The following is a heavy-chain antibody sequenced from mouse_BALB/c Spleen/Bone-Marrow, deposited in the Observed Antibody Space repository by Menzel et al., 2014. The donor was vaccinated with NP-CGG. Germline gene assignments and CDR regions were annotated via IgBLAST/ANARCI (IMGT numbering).Heavy chain of an antibody. CDR2: IYPGDGDT. Sequence: QLQQSGAEVMRPGSSVNISCKASGYAFSNYGMNWVKQRPGQGLEWIGQIYPGDGDTNYNGKFKGRVTLTADKSSSTAYMQLSSLTSEDSAVYFCASVYDYGRGYAMDYWGQGTSVTVSS. D-gene: IGHD2-4*01. J-gene: IGHJ4*01. CDR3: ASVYDYGRGYAMDY. V-gene: IGHV1-80*01. CDR1: GYAFSNYG.